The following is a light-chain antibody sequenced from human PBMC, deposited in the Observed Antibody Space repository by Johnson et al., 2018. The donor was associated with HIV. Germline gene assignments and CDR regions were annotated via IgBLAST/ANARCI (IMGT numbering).Light chain of an antibody. CDR2: GNN. Sequence: QSVLTQSPSVSAAPGQKVTISCSGSSSNIGNNYVSWYQQLPGTAPKLLIYGNNKRPSGIPDRFSGSKSGTSATLGITGLQTGAEADYYCGTWDSSLSAGVFGTGTKVTVL. CDR1: SSNIGNNY. J-gene: IGLJ1*01. V-gene: IGLV1-51*02. CDR3: GTWDSSLSAGV.